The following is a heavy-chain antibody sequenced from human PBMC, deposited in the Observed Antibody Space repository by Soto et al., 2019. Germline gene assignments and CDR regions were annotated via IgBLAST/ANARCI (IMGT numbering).Heavy chain of an antibody. D-gene: IGHD1-1*01. CDR1: GLNLRDHY. V-gene: IGHV3-11*06. CDR3: ARGGTHHPSVNIDY. J-gene: IGHJ4*02. CDR2: ISIKSTTT. Sequence: PVGPLRLSRAASGLNLRDHYMVLIRQTQGKGLEWISYISIKSTTTNYADSVNGRFTISRDNAKNSLFLQMDSLRGEDTGVYYCARGGTHHPSVNIDYWGQGTLVTVSS.